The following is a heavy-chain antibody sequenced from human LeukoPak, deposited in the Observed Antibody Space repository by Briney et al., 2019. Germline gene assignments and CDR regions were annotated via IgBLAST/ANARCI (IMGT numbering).Heavy chain of an antibody. V-gene: IGHV3-21*01. D-gene: IGHD4-23*01. Sequence: PGGSLRLSCAASGFTFSSYSMNWVRQAPGKGLEWVSSISSSSSYIYYADSVKGRFTISRDNAKNSLYLQMNSLRAEDTAVYYGARAPHPTVAAPFDYWGQGTLVTVSS. CDR2: ISSSSSYI. CDR3: ARAPHPTVAAPFDY. CDR1: GFTFSSYS. J-gene: IGHJ4*02.